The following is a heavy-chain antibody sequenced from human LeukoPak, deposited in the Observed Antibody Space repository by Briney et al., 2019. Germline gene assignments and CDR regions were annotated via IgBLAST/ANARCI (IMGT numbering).Heavy chain of an antibody. D-gene: IGHD1-26*01. CDR1: GYTFSNYG. Sequence: GASEKVSCKASGYTFSNYGISWVRQAPGQGLEWMGGIIPIFGTANYAQKFQGRVTITADESTSTAYMELSSLRSEDTAVYYCAREHSGSFGYWGQGTLVTVSS. V-gene: IGHV1-69*13. CDR2: IIPIFGTA. CDR3: AREHSGSFGY. J-gene: IGHJ4*02.